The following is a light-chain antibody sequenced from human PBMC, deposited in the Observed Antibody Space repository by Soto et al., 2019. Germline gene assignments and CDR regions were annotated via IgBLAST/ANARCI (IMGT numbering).Light chain of an antibody. CDR1: SSNIGAGYD. V-gene: IGLV1-40*01. CDR3: QSYDSSLSTYV. J-gene: IGLJ1*01. Sequence: QSVLTQPPSVSGAPGQRVTISCTWSSSNIGAGYDVHWYQHLPGTAPKLLIYGNSNRPSGVPDRFSGSKSGTSASLAITGLQAEDEADYYCQSYDSSLSTYVFATGTKLTVL. CDR2: GNS.